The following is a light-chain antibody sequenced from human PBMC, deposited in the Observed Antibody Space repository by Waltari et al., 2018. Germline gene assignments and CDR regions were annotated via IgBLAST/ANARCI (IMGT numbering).Light chain of an antibody. CDR2: GAS. CDR1: QSVRNN. CDR3: QQYNNWPPWT. Sequence: EIVMTQSPATLSVSPGERATLYCRASQSVRNNLVWYQQKPGQAPRLLIYGASTRVTGIPARFSGSGSRTEFTLTISSLQSEDFAVYYCQQYNNWPPWTFGQGTKVEIK. J-gene: IGKJ1*01. V-gene: IGKV3-15*01.